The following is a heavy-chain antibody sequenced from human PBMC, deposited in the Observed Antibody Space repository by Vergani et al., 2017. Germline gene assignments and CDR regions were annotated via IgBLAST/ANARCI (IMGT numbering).Heavy chain of an antibody. Sequence: EVQLVESGGGLVQPGGSLRLSCAASGFTFSSYSMNWVRQAPGKGLEWVSYISSSSSTIYYADSVKGRFTISRDNAKNSLYLQMNSLRAEDTAVYYCARVDYYGSGSYYQQEFDYWGQGTLVTVSS. CDR1: GFTFSSYS. CDR2: ISSSSSTI. CDR3: ARVDYYGSGSYYQQEFDY. D-gene: IGHD3-10*01. V-gene: IGHV3-48*01. J-gene: IGHJ4*02.